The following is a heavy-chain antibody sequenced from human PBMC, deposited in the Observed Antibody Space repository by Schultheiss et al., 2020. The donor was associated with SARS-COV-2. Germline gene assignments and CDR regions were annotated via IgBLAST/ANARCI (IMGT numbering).Heavy chain of an antibody. CDR1: GFTVSSNY. Sequence: GGSLRLSCAASGFTVSSNYMSWVRQAPGKGLEWVSIIYSGGSTYYADSVKDRFTISRDNSKNTLYLQMNSLRAEDTAVYYCARTVLPTVTTGYDYWGQGTLVTVSS. D-gene: IGHD4-11*01. V-gene: IGHV3-66*02. CDR2: IYSGGST. J-gene: IGHJ4*02. CDR3: ARTVLPTVTTGYDY.